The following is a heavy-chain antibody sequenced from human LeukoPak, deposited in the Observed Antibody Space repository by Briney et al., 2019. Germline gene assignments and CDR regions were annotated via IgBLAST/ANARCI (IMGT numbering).Heavy chain of an antibody. CDR2: ISSSSSTT. Sequence: PGGSLRLSCAASGFTFSSYSMNWVRQAPGKGLEWVSYISSSSSTTYYADSVKGRFTISRDNSKNTLYLQMNSLRAEDTAVYYCARDRRMEAVAGTYYYGMDVWGQGTTVTVSS. J-gene: IGHJ6*02. CDR1: GFTFSSYS. V-gene: IGHV3-48*01. D-gene: IGHD6-19*01. CDR3: ARDRRMEAVAGTYYYGMDV.